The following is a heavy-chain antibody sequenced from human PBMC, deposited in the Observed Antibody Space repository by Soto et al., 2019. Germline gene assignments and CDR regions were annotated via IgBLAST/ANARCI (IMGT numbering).Heavy chain of an antibody. CDR3: ARLPPVRYFDS. CDR1: GYSISSNYL. J-gene: IGHJ4*02. CDR2: TYPSGST. V-gene: IGHV4-38-2*01. Sequence: SETLSLTCVVSGYSISSNYLWGWIRQPPGKGLEWIGSTYPSGSTYYNPSLKSRVTISVDTSKNQFSLELTSVTAADTAVYYCARLPPVRYFDSWGQGALVTVSS. D-gene: IGHD3-9*01.